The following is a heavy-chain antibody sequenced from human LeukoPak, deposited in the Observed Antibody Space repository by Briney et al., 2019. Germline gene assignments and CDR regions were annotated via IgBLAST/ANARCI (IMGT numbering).Heavy chain of an antibody. D-gene: IGHD2-21*02. CDR3: AREGAAYCGGDCWANWFDP. V-gene: IGHV3-48*04. Sequence: GGSLRLSCAASGFTFSSYSMNWVRQAPGKGLEWVSYISSSGSTIYYADSVKGRFTISRDNAKNSLYLQMNSLRAEDTAVYYCAREGAAYCGGDCWANWFDPWGQGTLVTVSS. CDR1: GFTFSSYS. J-gene: IGHJ5*02. CDR2: ISSSGSTI.